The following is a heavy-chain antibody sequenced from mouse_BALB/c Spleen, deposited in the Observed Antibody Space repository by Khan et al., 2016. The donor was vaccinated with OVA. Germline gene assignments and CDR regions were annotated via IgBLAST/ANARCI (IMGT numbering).Heavy chain of an antibody. CDR1: GFSLTTYG. V-gene: IGHV2-2*02. D-gene: IGHD2-4*01. J-gene: IGHJ3*01. CDR2: IWRGGST. CDR3: ARNYDYDEGLAY. Sequence: VKLLESGPGLVQPSQSLSITCTVSGFSLTTYGVHWVRQSPGKGLEWLGVIWRGGSTDYNAAFISRLSISKDSSKSQVFFKMNSLQVNDTAIYYCARNYDYDEGLAYWGQGTLVTVSA.